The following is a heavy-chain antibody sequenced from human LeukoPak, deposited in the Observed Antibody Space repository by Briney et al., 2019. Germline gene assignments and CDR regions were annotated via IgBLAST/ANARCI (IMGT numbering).Heavy chain of an antibody. CDR1: AASISSSSHH. CDR2: IYYGQTI. D-gene: IGHD4-17*01. J-gene: IGHJ4*02. V-gene: IGHV4-39*01. CDR3: ARTGYGGVTNDY. Sequence: SETLSLTCTISAASISSSSHHWGWIRQSPGKGLEWIGSIYYGQTIYYNPSLNSRVTISVVTSKDQFTLQLNSVTAADTAVYYCARTGYGGVTNDYWGQGTLVTVSS.